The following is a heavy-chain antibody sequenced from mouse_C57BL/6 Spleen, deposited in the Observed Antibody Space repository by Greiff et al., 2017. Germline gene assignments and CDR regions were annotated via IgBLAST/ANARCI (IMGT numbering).Heavy chain of an antibody. CDR1: GFSFNTYA. V-gene: IGHV10-1*01. Sequence: EVQVVESGGGLVQPKGSLKLSCAASGFSFNTYAMNWVRQAPGKGLEWVARIRSKSNNYATYYADSVKDRFTISRDDSESMLYLQMNNLKTEDTAMYYCVRHGGLKDYAMDYWGQGTSVTVSS. J-gene: IGHJ4*01. CDR3: VRHGGLKDYAMDY. CDR2: IRSKSNNYAT. D-gene: IGHD1-3*01.